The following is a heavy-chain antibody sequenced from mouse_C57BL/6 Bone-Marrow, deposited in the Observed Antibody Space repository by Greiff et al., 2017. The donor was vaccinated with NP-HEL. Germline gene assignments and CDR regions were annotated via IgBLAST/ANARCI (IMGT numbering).Heavy chain of an antibody. CDR2: SRNKANDYTT. CDR3: ARDTGTENYAMDY. D-gene: IGHD4-1*01. V-gene: IGHV7-1*01. CDR1: GFTFSDFY. Sequence: EVQLVESGGGLVQSGRSLRLSCATSGFTFSDFYMEWVRQAPGKGLEWIAASRNKANDYTTEYSASVKGRFIVSRDTSQSIIYLLMNALRDEDNAIYYCARDTGTENYAMDYWGQGTSVTVSS. J-gene: IGHJ4*01.